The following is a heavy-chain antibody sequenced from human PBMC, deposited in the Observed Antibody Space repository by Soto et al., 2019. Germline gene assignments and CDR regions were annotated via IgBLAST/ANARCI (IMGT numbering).Heavy chain of an antibody. D-gene: IGHD5-18*01. Sequence: GSLRLSCAASGFTFDDYAMHWVRQAPGKGLEWVSLISWDGGSTYYADSVKGRFTISRDNSKNSLYLQMNSLRAEDTALYYCAKPHQRGYSYGYPPDYWGQGTLVTVSS. CDR1: GFTFDDYA. J-gene: IGHJ4*02. CDR3: AKPHQRGYSYGYPPDY. CDR2: ISWDGGST. V-gene: IGHV3-43D*04.